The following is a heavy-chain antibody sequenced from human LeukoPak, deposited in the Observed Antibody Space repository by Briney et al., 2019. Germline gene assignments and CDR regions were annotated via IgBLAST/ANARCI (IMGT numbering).Heavy chain of an antibody. CDR1: GGSISSGDYY. V-gene: IGHV4-30-4*01. Sequence: SQTLSLTCTVSGGSISSGDYYWSWIRQPPGKGLEWIGYIYYSGSTYYNPSHKSRVTISVDTSKNQFSLKLSSVTAADTAVYHCARLLYGDYPFDYWGQGTLVTVSS. D-gene: IGHD4-17*01. CDR2: IYYSGST. J-gene: IGHJ4*02. CDR3: ARLLYGDYPFDY.